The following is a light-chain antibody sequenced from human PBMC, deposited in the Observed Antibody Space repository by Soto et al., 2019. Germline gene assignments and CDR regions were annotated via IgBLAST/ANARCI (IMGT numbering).Light chain of an antibody. CDR2: DVS. CDR1: SSDVCRYSY. V-gene: IGLV2-11*01. CDR3: RSYAGTXTGV. Sequence: QSSLTQPRSVSGSPGQSVSISCTGTSSDVCRYSYFSWYQQHPGKAPKLMIYDVSDRPSGVHDRFSGSKSGNTASLTISGLQAEDEADYYCRSYAGTXTGVVGTGTKVXV. J-gene: IGLJ1*01.